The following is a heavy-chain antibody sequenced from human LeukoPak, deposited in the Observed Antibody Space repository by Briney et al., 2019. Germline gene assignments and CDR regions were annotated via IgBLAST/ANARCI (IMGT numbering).Heavy chain of an antibody. CDR3: AGDILAYCGGDCYSGGAFDI. CDR2: IKQDGSEK. V-gene: IGHV3-7*01. CDR1: GFTFSSYW. J-gene: IGHJ3*02. Sequence: GGSLRLSCAASGFTFSSYWMSWVRQAPGKGLEWVANIKQDGSEKYYVDSVKGRFTISRDNAKNSLYLQMNSLRAEDTAVYYCAGDILAYCGGDCYSGGAFDIWGQGTMVTVSS. D-gene: IGHD2-21*02.